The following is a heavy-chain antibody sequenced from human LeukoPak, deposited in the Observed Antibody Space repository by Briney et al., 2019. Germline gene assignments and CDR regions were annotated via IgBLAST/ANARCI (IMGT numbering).Heavy chain of an antibody. Sequence: PGGSLRLSCAASGFTFGNYAMSWVRQAPGKGLEWVSAISGSGDSTYFADSVKGRFTISRDNSKNTLYLQMNSLRADDTAVYYCAKMRDFWSGYLYYFDYWGQGTLVTVSS. J-gene: IGHJ4*02. CDR2: ISGSGDST. D-gene: IGHD3-3*01. V-gene: IGHV3-23*01. CDR1: GFTFGNYA. CDR3: AKMRDFWSGYLYYFDY.